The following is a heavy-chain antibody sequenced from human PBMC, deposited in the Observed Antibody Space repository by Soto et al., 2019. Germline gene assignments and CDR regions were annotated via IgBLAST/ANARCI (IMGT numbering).Heavy chain of an antibody. CDR2: INPNSGGT. CDR1: GYTFTGYY. J-gene: IGHJ5*02. CDR3: ARGGDLYCSGGSCYSWFDP. V-gene: IGHV1-2*04. Sequence: QVQLVQSGAEVKKPGASVKVSCKASGYTFTGYYMHWVRQAPGQGLEWMGWINPNSGGTNYAQKSQGWVTMTRDTSISTTYMELSRLRSDDTAVYYCARGGDLYCSGGSCYSWFDPWGPGTLVTVSS. D-gene: IGHD2-15*01.